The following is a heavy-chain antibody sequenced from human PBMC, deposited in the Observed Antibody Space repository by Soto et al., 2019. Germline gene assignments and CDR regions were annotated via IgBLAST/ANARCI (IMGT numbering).Heavy chain of an antibody. D-gene: IGHD3-10*01. J-gene: IGHJ4*02. CDR3: ARGYYYEPY. CDR2: ISSDGSST. Sequence: PGGSLRLSCAASGFTFSDYWMHWVRQGPGKGLVWVSRISSDGSSTSYADSVKGRFTISRDNAKNTLYLQVNSLRAEDTAVYYCARGYYYEPYWGQGTLVTVSS. CDR1: GFTFSDYW. V-gene: IGHV3-74*01.